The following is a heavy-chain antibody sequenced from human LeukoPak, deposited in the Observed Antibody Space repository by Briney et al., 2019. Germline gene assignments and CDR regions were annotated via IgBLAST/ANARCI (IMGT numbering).Heavy chain of an antibody. Sequence: SVKVSCKASGGTLSSYAISWVRQAPGQGLEWMGGIIPIFDTANYPQKFQGRVTTTADESTSTAYMELSSLRSEDTAVYYCAGSDYSKYNWFDPWAREPWSPSPQ. CDR3: AGSDYSKYNWFDP. J-gene: IGHJ5*02. V-gene: IGHV1-69*13. D-gene: IGHD4-11*01. CDR2: IIPIFDTA. CDR1: GGTLSSYA.